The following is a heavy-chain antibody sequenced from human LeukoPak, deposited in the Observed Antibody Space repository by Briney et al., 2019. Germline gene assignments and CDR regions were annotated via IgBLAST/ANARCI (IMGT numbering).Heavy chain of an antibody. CDR1: GFTFSSYA. CDR2: IGGSGGNT. D-gene: IGHD3-22*01. Sequence: GGSLRLSCAASGFTFSSYAMNWVRQAPGKGLEWVSGIGGSGGNTYYADSVKGRFTISRDNAKNTLYLQMNSLRAEDTAVYYCAQREAFTYDPLDYWGQGTLVTVSS. J-gene: IGHJ4*02. CDR3: AQREAFTYDPLDY. V-gene: IGHV3-23*01.